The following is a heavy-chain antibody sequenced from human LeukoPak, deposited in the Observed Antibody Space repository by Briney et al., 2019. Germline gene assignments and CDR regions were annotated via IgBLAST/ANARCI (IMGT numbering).Heavy chain of an antibody. CDR1: GGSISSYY. V-gene: IGHV4-4*08. D-gene: IGHD6-19*01. CDR3: AREGYSSGWASFDY. Sequence: PSETLSLTCTVSGGSISSYYWSWIRQPPGKGLEWIGYIYTSGSTNYNPSLKSRVTISVDTSKNQFSLKLSSVTAADTAVYYCAREGYSSGWASFDYWGQGTLVTVSS. J-gene: IGHJ4*02. CDR2: IYTSGST.